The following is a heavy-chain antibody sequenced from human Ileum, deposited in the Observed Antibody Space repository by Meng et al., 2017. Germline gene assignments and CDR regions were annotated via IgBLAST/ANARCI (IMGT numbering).Heavy chain of an antibody. Sequence: SAKVSCKASGGTFSSYAISWLRQAPGQGLEWMGGIIPIFGTANDAQKFQGRVTITTDESTSTAYMVLSSLRSEDTAVYYCARSGGYCSGGSCYSSPTDAFDIWGQGIMVTVSS. V-gene: IGHV1-69*05. CDR1: GGTFSSYA. J-gene: IGHJ3*02. CDR2: IIPIFGTA. D-gene: IGHD2-15*01. CDR3: ARSGGYCSGGSCYSSPTDAFDI.